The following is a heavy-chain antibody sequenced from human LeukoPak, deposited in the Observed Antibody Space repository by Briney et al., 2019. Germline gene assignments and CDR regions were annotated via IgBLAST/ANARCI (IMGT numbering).Heavy chain of an antibody. J-gene: IGHJ4*02. CDR1: GFTFSSYE. CDR3: ARELRSTSCCDFDY. Sequence: PGGSLRLSCAASGFTFSSYEMNWVRQAPGKGLEWVSYISSSGSTIYYADSVKGRFTISRDNAKNSLYLQMNSLRAEDTAVYYCARELRSTSCCDFDYWGQGTLVTVSS. V-gene: IGHV3-48*03. D-gene: IGHD2-2*01. CDR2: ISSSGSTI.